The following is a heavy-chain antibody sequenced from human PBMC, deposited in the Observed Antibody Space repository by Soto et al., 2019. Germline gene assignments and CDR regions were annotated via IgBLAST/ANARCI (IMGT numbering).Heavy chain of an antibody. CDR2: INVGNGNT. Sequence: QVQIVQSGAEEKKPGASVKVSCKASGYTFTSYSMPWVRQAPGQRHEWMGWINVGNGNTKYSQKFQGRVTITTDTSASTAYMELSSLTSEDTAVYYCARERWGSGSRWFDPWGQGTLVTVSA. D-gene: IGHD3-16*01. CDR3: ARERWGSGSRWFDP. CDR1: GYTFTSYS. J-gene: IGHJ5*02. V-gene: IGHV1-3*05.